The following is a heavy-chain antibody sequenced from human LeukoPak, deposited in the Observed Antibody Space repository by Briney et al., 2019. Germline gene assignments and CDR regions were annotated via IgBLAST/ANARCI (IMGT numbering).Heavy chain of an antibody. Sequence: PSQTLSLTCTVSGASFNSDDQYWNWIRQSPGKGLEWIGSIHHSGMLYNNPSLESRVTMSRDTSKNQFSLNLNSVTAADTAVYFCSRGLASRKLGCWGQGILVTVSS. CDR3: SRGLASRKLGC. CDR2: IHHSGML. V-gene: IGHV4-31*03. J-gene: IGHJ4*02. CDR1: GASFNSDDQY. D-gene: IGHD6-19*01.